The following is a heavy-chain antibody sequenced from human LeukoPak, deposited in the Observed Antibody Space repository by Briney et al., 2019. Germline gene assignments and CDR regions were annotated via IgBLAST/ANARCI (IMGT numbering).Heavy chain of an antibody. CDR1: GFTVSSNY. V-gene: IGHV3-53*01. D-gene: IGHD3-22*01. J-gene: IGHJ4*02. CDR3: ARDERDSSGSD. Sequence: SGGSLRLSCAASGFTVSSNYMSWVRQAPGKGLEWVSVIYSGGSTYYADSVKGRFTISRDNSKNTLYLQMSSLRAEDTAVYYCARDERDSSGSDWGQGTLVTVSS. CDR2: IYSGGST.